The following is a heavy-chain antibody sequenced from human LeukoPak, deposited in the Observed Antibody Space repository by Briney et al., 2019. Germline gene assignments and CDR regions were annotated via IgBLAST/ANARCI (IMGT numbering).Heavy chain of an antibody. CDR3: ATSRRFLEWLLYFDY. CDR2: FDPEDGET. CDR1: GYTLTELS. Sequence: ASVKVSCKVSGYTLTELSMHWVRQAPGKGPEWMGGFDPEDGETIYAQKFQGRVTMTEDTSTDTAYMELSSLRSEDTAVYYCATSRRFLEWLLYFDYWGQGTLVTVSS. V-gene: IGHV1-24*01. D-gene: IGHD3-3*01. J-gene: IGHJ4*02.